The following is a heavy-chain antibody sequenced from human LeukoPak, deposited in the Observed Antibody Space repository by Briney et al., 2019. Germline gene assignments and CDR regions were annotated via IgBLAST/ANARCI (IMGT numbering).Heavy chain of an antibody. CDR1: GGSFSGYY. V-gene: IGHV4-34*01. D-gene: IGHD3-10*01. CDR2: INHSGST. Sequence: SETLSLTCAVYGGSFSGYYWSWIRQPPGKGLEWIGEINHSGSTNYNPSLKSRVTISVDTSKNQFSLELSSVTAADTAVYYYASLAGVFNWFDPWGQGTLVTVSS. CDR3: ASLAGVFNWFDP. J-gene: IGHJ5*02.